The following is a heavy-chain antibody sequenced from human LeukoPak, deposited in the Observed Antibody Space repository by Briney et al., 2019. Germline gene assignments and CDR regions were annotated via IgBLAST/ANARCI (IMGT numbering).Heavy chain of an antibody. CDR2: IRSKAYGGTP. V-gene: IGHV3-49*03. CDR3: AREESASSGYKDAFDM. D-gene: IGHD3-22*01. Sequence: GGSLRLSCTASGFTFGDYAMSWFRQAPGKGREWVGFIRSKAYGGTPEYAASVKGRFSISRDDSRAIAYLQMNSLKAEESAVYISAREESASSGYKDAFDMGRQATMVTVSS. CDR1: GFTFGDYA. J-gene: IGHJ3*02.